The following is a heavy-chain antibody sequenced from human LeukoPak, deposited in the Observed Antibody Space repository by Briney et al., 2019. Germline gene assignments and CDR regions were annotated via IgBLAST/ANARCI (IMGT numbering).Heavy chain of an antibody. D-gene: IGHD6-6*01. CDR1: GLTFDDYA. V-gene: IGHV3-9*01. J-gene: IGHJ4*02. Sequence: GESLTLSCAASGLTFDDYAMHWDRQAPGKGMEWVSGISWNSGSLGYADSVKGRFTISRDNAKNSLYLQMNSLRAEDTALYYCAKDRHEYSSSGGLFDCWGQGTLVTVSS. CDR3: AKDRHEYSSSGGLFDC. CDR2: ISWNSGSL.